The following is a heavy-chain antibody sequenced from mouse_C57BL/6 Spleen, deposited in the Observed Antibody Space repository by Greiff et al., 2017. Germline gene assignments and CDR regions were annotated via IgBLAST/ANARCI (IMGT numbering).Heavy chain of an antibody. CDR2: IYPGDGDT. V-gene: IGHV1-80*01. J-gene: IGHJ4*01. Sequence: LVESGAELVKPGASVKISCKASGYAFSSYWMNWVKQRPGKGLEWIGQIYPGDGDTNYNGKFKGKATLTADKSSSTAYMQLSSLTSEDSAVYFCARRGYYAMDYWGQGTSVTVSS. CDR1: GYAFSSYW. CDR3: ARRGYYAMDY.